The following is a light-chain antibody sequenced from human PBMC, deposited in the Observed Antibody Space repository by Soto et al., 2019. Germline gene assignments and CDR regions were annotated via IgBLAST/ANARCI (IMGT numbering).Light chain of an antibody. Sequence: EIVLTQSPATLSLSPGERATLSGRASQSVSSYLAWYQQKPGQAPRLLIYDASNRATGIPARFSGSGSGTDFSLTISSLEPEDFAVYYCQQRTNWPLTFGGGTAVEIQ. J-gene: IGKJ4*01. CDR2: DAS. CDR1: QSVSSY. V-gene: IGKV3-11*01. CDR3: QQRTNWPLT.